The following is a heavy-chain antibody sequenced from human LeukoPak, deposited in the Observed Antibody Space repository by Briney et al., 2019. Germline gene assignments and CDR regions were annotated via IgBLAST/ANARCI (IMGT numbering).Heavy chain of an antibody. CDR2: IYYSGST. J-gene: IGHJ6*03. D-gene: IGHD1-1*01. V-gene: IGHV4-39*01. CDR1: GGSISSSSYY. Sequence: SETLSLTCSVSGGSISSSSYYWDWIRQPPGKGLEWIGSIYYSGSTYYNPSLKSRVTISVDTSKNQFSLKLSSVTAADTAVYYCARTTYPPYYMDVWGKGTTVTVSS. CDR3: ARTTYPPYYMDV.